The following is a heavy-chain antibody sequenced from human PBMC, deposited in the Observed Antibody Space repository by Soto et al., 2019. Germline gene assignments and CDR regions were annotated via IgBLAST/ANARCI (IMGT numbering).Heavy chain of an antibody. D-gene: IGHD3-10*01. CDR1: GFTVSSNY. Sequence: GWSLRLSCAASGFTVSSNYMSWVRQAPGKGLEWVSVIYSGGSTYYADSVKGRFTISRHNSKNTLYLQMNSLRAEDTAVYYCARVQSGGFGELISNWFDPWGQGTLVTVSS. CDR2: IYSGGST. V-gene: IGHV3-53*01. CDR3: ARVQSGGFGELISNWFDP. J-gene: IGHJ5*02.